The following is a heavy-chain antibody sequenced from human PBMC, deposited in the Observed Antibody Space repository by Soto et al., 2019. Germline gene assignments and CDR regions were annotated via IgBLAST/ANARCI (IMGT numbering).Heavy chain of an antibody. V-gene: IGHV3-11*01. D-gene: IGHD2-15*01. CDR2: ISSSGSTI. CDR1: GFTFSDYY. J-gene: IGHJ4*02. Sequence: GGSLRLSCAASGFTFSDYYMSWIRQAPGKGLEWVSYISSSGSTIYYADSVKGRFTISRDNAKNSLYLQMNSLRAEDTARYYCVKETVAASYVETSPFDFWGQGTQVTVSS. CDR3: VKETVAASYVETSPFDF.